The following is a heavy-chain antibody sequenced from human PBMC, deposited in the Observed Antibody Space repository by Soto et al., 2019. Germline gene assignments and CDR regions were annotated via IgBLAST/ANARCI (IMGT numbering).Heavy chain of an antibody. CDR2: ISYDGSNK. J-gene: IGHJ1*01. D-gene: IGHD4-17*01. CDR1: GFTFSSYG. V-gene: IGHV3-30*18. Sequence: QVQLVESGGGVVQPGRSLRLSCAASGFTFSSYGMHWVRQGPGKGLEWVAVISYDGSNKYYADSVKGRFTISRDNSKNTLYLQMNSLRAEDTAVYYCAKTDYGGNLWYFQHWGQGTLVTVSS. CDR3: AKTDYGGNLWYFQH.